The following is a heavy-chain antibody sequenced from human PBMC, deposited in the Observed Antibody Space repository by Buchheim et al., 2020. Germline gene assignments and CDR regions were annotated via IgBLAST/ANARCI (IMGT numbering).Heavy chain of an antibody. D-gene: IGHD2-2*01. J-gene: IGHJ4*02. CDR1: GFTFSSYS. Sequence: EVQLVESGGGLVKPGGSLRLSCAASGFTFSSYSMHWVRQAPGKGLEWVSSISSSSSYIYYADSVKGRFTISRDNAKNSLYLQMNSLRAEDKAVDYCARAPDPRRYCSSTSCYGMDYWGQGTL. CDR3: ARAPDPRRYCSSTSCYGMDY. CDR2: ISSSSSYI. V-gene: IGHV3-21*01.